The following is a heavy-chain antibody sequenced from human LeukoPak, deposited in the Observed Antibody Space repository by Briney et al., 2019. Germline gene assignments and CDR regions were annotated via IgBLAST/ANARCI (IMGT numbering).Heavy chain of an antibody. CDR3: AKKVLIEDSSGYYYLDAFDI. J-gene: IGHJ3*02. Sequence: PGGSLRLSCAASGFTFSSYAMSWVRQAPGKGLEWVSAISGSGGSTYYADSVKGRFTISRDNSKNTLYLQMNSLRAEDTAVYYCAKKVLIEDSSGYYYLDAFDIWGQGTMVTVSS. CDR1: GFTFSSYA. V-gene: IGHV3-23*01. D-gene: IGHD3-22*01. CDR2: ISGSGGST.